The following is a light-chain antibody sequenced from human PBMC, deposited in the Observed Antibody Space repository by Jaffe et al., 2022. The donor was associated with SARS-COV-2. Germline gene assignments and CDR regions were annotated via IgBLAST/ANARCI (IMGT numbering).Light chain of an antibody. CDR3: MQALQTPPT. V-gene: IGKV2-28*01. CDR1: QSLLHRNGHNY. Sequence: DIVMTQSPLSLPVTPGEPASISCRSSQSLLHRNGHNYLDWYLQKPGQAPQLLIYWGSTRASGVPDRFSGSASGTDFTLKISRVEAEDVGVYYCMQALQTPPTFGQGTKVEIK. J-gene: IGKJ1*01. CDR2: WGS.